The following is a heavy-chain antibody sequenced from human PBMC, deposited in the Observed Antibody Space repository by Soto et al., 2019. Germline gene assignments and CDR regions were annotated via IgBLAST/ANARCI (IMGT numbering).Heavy chain of an antibody. Sequence: EVQLVESGGGLVQPGGSLRLSCTASGSTFRSFWMQWVRQAPGKGLEWVARIDGDDGDETATNYADSVQGRFLISRDNAKNTLHLQMSSLRAEDTAVYYCVRDSHGDYWGQGTLVTVSP. CDR3: VRDSHGDY. V-gene: IGHV3-74*01. CDR1: GSTFRSFW. J-gene: IGHJ4*02. CDR2: IDGDDGDETAT.